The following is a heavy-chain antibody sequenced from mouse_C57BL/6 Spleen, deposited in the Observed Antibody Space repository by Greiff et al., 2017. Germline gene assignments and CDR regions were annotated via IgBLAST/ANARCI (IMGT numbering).Heavy chain of an antibody. V-gene: IGHV14-4*01. CDR2: IDPENGDT. CDR3: TTSSSGVFDY. CDR1: GFNIKDDY. D-gene: IGHD3-2*02. J-gene: IGHJ2*01. Sequence: VQLKESGAELVRPGASVKLSCTASGFNIKDDYMHWVKQRPEQGLEWIGWIDPENGDTEYASKFQGKATITADTSSNTAYLQLSSLTSEDTAVYYCTTSSSGVFDYWGQGTTLTVSS.